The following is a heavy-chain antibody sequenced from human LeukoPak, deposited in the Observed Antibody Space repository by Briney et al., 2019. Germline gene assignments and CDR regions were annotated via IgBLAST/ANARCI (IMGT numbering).Heavy chain of an antibody. CDR2: IYPGDSDT. CDR1: GYSFTSYW. J-gene: IGHJ4*02. V-gene: IGHV5-51*03. CDR3: ARLSYDSSGYYYGYFDY. D-gene: IGHD3-22*01. Sequence: KPGESLKISCKGSGYSFTSYWIGWVRQMPGKGLEWMGIIYPGDSDTRYSPSLQGQLPISADTSISTAYLQWSSLKASDTAMYYCARLSYDSSGYYYGYFDYWGQGTLVTVSS.